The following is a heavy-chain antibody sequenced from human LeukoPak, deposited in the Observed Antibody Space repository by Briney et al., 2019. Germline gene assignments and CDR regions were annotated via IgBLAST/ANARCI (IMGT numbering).Heavy chain of an antibody. CDR1: GFTFSDYY. Sequence: GGSLRLSCAASGFTFSDYYMSWIRQAPGKGLEWVSYISSSGSTIYYADSVKGRFTISRDNAKNSLYLQMNSLRAEDTAVYYCARSYDILTGYYFRYYYYGMDVWGQGTTVTVSS. CDR3: ARSYDILTGYYFRYYYYGMDV. V-gene: IGHV3-11*01. J-gene: IGHJ6*02. CDR2: ISSSGSTI. D-gene: IGHD3-9*01.